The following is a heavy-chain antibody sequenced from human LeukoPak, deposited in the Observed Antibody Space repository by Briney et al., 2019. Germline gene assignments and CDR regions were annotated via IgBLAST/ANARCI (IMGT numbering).Heavy chain of an antibody. D-gene: IGHD3-10*01. V-gene: IGHV3-48*03. CDR3: ARDGYYGSGSYYNGVFDY. CDR1: GFTFSSYE. Sequence: GGSLRLSCAASGFTFSSYEMNRVRQAPGKGLEWVSYISSSGSTIYYADSVKGRFTISRDNAKNSLYLQMNSLRAEDTAVYYCARDGYYGSGSYYNGVFDYWGQGTLVTVSS. CDR2: ISSSGSTI. J-gene: IGHJ4*02.